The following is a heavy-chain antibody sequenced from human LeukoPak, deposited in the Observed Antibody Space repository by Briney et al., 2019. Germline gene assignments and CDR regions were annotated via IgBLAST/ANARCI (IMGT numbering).Heavy chain of an antibody. CDR1: AFTFRNYA. CDR2: ILHDGSNK. Sequence: PGRSLRLSCAASAFTFRNYAMHWVRQAPGKVREWEAVILHDGSNKYYADSVKGRFTISRDNSKNTLYLEMNSLRADDAALYCGRGDCGGDCYLSMATYDIWGQGTKVTVSS. V-gene: IGHV3-30-3*01. CDR3: RGDCGGDCYLSMATYDI. J-gene: IGHJ3*02. D-gene: IGHD2-21*02.